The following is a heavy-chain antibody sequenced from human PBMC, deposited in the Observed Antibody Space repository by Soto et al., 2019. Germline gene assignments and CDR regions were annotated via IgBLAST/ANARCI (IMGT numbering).Heavy chain of an antibody. V-gene: IGHV1-18*01. CDR3: ARGHGVIIGAMDI. D-gene: IGHD3-3*01. J-gene: IGHJ6*02. Sequence: QVQLVQSGGEVKKPGASVKVSCKSSGYRFETYAMNWVRQAPAQGLEWMGWTSSYNTDTFYADKFQDRVSMTTDTSTGTAYMELRSLSSDDTAVYYCARGHGVIIGAMDIWGQGTAVTVSS. CDR2: TSSYNTDT. CDR1: GYRFETYA.